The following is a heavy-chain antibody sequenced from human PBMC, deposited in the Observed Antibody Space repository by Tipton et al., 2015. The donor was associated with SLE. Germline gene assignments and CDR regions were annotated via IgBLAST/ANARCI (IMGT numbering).Heavy chain of an antibody. J-gene: IGHJ3*02. CDR1: GFTFDDYA. V-gene: IGHV3-9*01. CDR2: ISWNSGSI. D-gene: IGHD5-12*01. Sequence: SLRLSCAASGFTFDDYAMHWVRQAPGKGLEWVSGISWNSGSIGYADSVKGRFAISRDNAKNSLYLQMNSLRAEDTALYYCAKDPKRGGYDFAFDIWGQGTMVTVSS. CDR3: AKDPKRGGYDFAFDI.